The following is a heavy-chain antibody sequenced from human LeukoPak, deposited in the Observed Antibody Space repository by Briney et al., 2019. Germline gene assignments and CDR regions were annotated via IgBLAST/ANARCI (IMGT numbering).Heavy chain of an antibody. CDR3: VKQYYYDRIDY. J-gene: IGHJ4*02. CDR2: IYYSGST. V-gene: IGHV4-39*01. Sequence: SETLSLTRTVSGGSISSSSYDWGWIRQPPGKGLEWIGSIYYSGSTYYNPSLKSRVTISVDTSKNQFSLKLSSVTAADTAVYYCVKQYYYDRIDYWGQGTLVTVSS. D-gene: IGHD3-22*01. CDR1: GGSISSSSYD.